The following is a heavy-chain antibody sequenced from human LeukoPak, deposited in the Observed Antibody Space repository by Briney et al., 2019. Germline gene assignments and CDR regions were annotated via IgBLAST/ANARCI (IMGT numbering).Heavy chain of an antibody. CDR2: ISYDRSNK. CDR1: GFTFSSYA. Sequence: PGGSLRLSCAASGFTFSSYAMHWVRQAPGKGLEWVAAISYDRSNKYYADSVKGRITISRDNSENTLYLQMNSLKIEDTAVYYCARDGGAWIQLWLSFDYWGQGTLVTVSS. J-gene: IGHJ4*02. CDR3: ARDGGAWIQLWLSFDY. D-gene: IGHD5-18*01. V-gene: IGHV3-30-3*01.